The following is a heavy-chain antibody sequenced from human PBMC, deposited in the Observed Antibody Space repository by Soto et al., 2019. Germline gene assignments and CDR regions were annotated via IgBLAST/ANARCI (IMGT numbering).Heavy chain of an antibody. Sequence: SETLSLTCAVSGCSISSGGYSWSWIRQPPGKGLEWIGYIYHSGSTYYNPSLKSRVTISVDRSKNQFSLKLSSVTAADTAVYYCARGGWLLAHTAEYSQHWGQGTLVTVSS. CDR1: GCSISSGGYS. J-gene: IGHJ1*01. CDR3: ARGGWLLAHTAEYSQH. D-gene: IGHD3-9*01. CDR2: IYHSGST. V-gene: IGHV4-30-2*01.